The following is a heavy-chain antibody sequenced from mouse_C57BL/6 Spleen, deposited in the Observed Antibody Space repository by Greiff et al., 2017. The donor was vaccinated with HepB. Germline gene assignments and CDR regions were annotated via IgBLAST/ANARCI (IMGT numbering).Heavy chain of an antibody. CDR2: IYPSDSET. V-gene: IGHV1-61*01. CDR3: ARRGLLYYAMDY. CDR1: GYTFTSYW. D-gene: IGHD2-3*01. J-gene: IGHJ4*01. Sequence: QVQLQQPGAELVRPGSSVKLSCKASGYTFTSYWMDWVKQRPGQGLEWIGNIYPSDSETHYNQKFKDKVTLTVDKSSSTAYMQLSSLTSEDSAVYYCARRGLLYYAMDYWGQGTSVTVSS.